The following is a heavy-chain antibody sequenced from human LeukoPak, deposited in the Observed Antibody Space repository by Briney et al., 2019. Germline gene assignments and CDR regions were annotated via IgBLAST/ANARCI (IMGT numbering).Heavy chain of an antibody. CDR2: ISSSSSYI. V-gene: IGHV3-21*01. Sequence: GGSLRLSCAASGFTFSSYGMNWVRQAPGKGLEWVSSISSSSSYIYYADSVKGRFTISRDNAKNSLYLQMNSLRAEDTAVYYCARERSGSYYFDYWGQGTLVTVSS. J-gene: IGHJ4*02. CDR1: GFTFSSYG. D-gene: IGHD1-26*01. CDR3: ARERSGSYYFDY.